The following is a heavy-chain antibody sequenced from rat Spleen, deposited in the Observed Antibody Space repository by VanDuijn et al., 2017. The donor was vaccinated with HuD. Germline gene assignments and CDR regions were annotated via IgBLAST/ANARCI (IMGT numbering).Heavy chain of an antibody. D-gene: IGHD1-7*01. CDR2: MWYDGDT. CDR3: ARDYGQGWVLDA. J-gene: IGHJ4*01. Sequence: QVQLKESGPGLVQPSETLSLTCTVPGFSLTSYSVTWVRQPSGKGPEWMGRMWYDGDTAYNSTLKSRLSISRDTSKNQVFLKMNSLQADDTGTYYCARDYGQGWVLDAWGQGVSVTVSS. CDR1: GFSLTSYS. V-gene: IGHV2-34*01.